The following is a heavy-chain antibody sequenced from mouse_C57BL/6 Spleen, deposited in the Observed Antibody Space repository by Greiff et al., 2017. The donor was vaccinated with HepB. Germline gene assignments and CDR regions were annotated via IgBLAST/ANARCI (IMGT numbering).Heavy chain of an antibody. D-gene: IGHD1-1*01. CDR1: GYTFTSYG. V-gene: IGHV1-81*01. Sequence: VQLQQSGAELARPGASVKLSCKASGYTFTSYGISWVKQRTGQGLEWIGEIYPRSGITYYNEKFKGKATLTADKSSSTAYMELRSLTSEDSAVYFCARYGSSYGNYAMDYWGQGTSVTVSS. CDR2: IYPRSGIT. J-gene: IGHJ4*01. CDR3: ARYGSSYGNYAMDY.